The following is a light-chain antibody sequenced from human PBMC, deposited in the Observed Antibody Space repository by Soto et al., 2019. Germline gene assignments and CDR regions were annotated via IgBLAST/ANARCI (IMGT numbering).Light chain of an antibody. CDR3: SSDAGSNNYV. Sequence: QSVLTQPPSVSAAPGQKVTISCSGSSSNIGGNSVSWYQQLPGTAPKLMIYEVSKRPSGVPDRFSGSKSGNTASLTVSGLQAEDEADYYCSSDAGSNNYVFGTGTKVTVL. J-gene: IGLJ1*01. CDR1: SSNIGGNS. CDR2: EVS. V-gene: IGLV2-8*01.